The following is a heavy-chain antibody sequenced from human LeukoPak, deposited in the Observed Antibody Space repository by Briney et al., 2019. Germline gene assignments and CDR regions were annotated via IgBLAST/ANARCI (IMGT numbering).Heavy chain of an antibody. CDR1: GGSISSYY. CDR2: IYYSGST. V-gene: IGHV4-59*01. J-gene: IGHJ4*02. CDR3: ARAEYSSSSGIDY. Sequence: SETLSLTCTVSGGSISSYYWSWIRQPPGKGLEWIGYIYYSGSTNYNPSLKSRVTISVDTSKNQFTLKLSSVTAADTAVYYCARAEYSSSSGIDYWGQGTLVTVSS. D-gene: IGHD6-6*01.